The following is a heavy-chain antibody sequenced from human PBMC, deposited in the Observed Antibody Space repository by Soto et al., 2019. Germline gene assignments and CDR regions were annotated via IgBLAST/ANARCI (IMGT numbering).Heavy chain of an antibody. V-gene: IGHV4-59*01. Sequence: SETLSLTCTVSGGSISSYYWSWIRQPPGKGLEWIGYIYYSGSTNYNPSLKSRVTISVDTSKNQFSLKLSSVTAADTAVYYCARAYYYDSSGYYWDHWGQGAPVTVSS. CDR3: ARAYYYDSSGYYWDH. CDR1: GGSISSYY. CDR2: IYYSGST. J-gene: IGHJ4*02. D-gene: IGHD3-22*01.